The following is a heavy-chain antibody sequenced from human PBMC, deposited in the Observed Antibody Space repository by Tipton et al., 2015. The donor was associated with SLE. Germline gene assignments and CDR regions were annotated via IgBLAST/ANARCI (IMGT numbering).Heavy chain of an antibody. V-gene: IGHV4-34*01. CDR3: ARGLSGYSSSWFYYYYGMDV. CDR1: GGSFSAYY. J-gene: IGHJ6*02. D-gene: IGHD6-13*01. Sequence: TLSLTCAVYGGSFSAYYWSWIRQAPGKGLEWIGEINHSGSTNYSPSLRSRVTMSVDTTKDQFSLKLSSVTAADTAVYYCARGLSGYSSSWFYYYYGMDVWGQGTTVTVSS. CDR2: INHSGST.